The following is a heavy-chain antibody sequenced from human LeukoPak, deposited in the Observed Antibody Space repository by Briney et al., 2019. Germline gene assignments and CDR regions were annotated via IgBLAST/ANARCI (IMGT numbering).Heavy chain of an antibody. D-gene: IGHD1-1*01. CDR3: AVFPGLEY. V-gene: IGHV4-39*01. J-gene: IGHJ4*02. CDR2: MSYSGTT. Sequence: SETLSLTCTVSGASISSSSDSWGWGWIRQPPGKGLEWIGSMSYSGTTCCSPSLKSRLTISIDTSENQFSLKLNSVTAADTAMYYCAVFPGLEYWGQGTLVTVSS. CDR1: GASISSSSDS.